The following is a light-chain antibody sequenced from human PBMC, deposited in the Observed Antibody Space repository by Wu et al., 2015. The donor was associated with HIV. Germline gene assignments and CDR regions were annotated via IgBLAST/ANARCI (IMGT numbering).Light chain of an antibody. CDR2: DVS. CDR3: QKYNTAPWT. CDR1: QTINSN. Sequence: EIVMTQSPVTLSVSPGKRAILSCRASQTINSNLAWYQQKPGQGPRLLIHDVSTRATGIPGRFSGSGSGTDFTLTISSLQPEDVATYYCQKYNTAPWTFGQGTKVEMK. J-gene: IGKJ1*01. V-gene: IGKV3-15*01.